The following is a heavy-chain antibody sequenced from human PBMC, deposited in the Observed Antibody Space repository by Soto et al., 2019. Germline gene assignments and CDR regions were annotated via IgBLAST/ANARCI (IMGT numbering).Heavy chain of an antibody. CDR2: IYPGDSDT. CDR1: GYSFTSYW. J-gene: IGHJ6*02. Sequence: GESLKISCKGSGYSFTSYWIGWVRQMPGKGLEWMGIIYPGDSDTRYSPSFQGQVTISADKSISTAYLQWSSLKASDTAMYYCTRHRGSSGDPYYYYGMDVWGQGTTVTVSS. CDR3: TRHRGSSGDPYYYYGMDV. V-gene: IGHV5-51*01. D-gene: IGHD6-6*01.